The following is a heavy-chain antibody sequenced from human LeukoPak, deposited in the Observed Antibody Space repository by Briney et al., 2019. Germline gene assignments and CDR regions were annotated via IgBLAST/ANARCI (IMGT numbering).Heavy chain of an antibody. V-gene: IGHV3-7*01. CDR1: GFTFSNYW. Sequence: GGSLRLSCAASGFTFSNYWMTWVRQAPGKGLEWVANIKEDGSEDNYVDSVKGRFTISRDNARNSLYLQMNSLRDEDTAVYFCARTLAARDTSAYIDYWGQGTLVTVSS. D-gene: IGHD3-22*01. J-gene: IGHJ4*02. CDR3: ARTLAARDTSAYIDY. CDR2: IKEDGSED.